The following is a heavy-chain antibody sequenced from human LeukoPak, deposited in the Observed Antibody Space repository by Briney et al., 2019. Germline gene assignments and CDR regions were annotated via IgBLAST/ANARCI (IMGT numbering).Heavy chain of an antibody. CDR1: GGSISSSGYY. D-gene: IGHD1-26*01. Sequence: SETLSLTCTVSGGSISSSGYYWGWIRQPPGKGLEWFGSIYHSGSTYCTPSLKSRVTISVDTSKNQFSLKLGSVTAADTAVYYCARHALTKVGTTPYYFDYWGQGTLVTVSS. CDR3: ARHALTKVGTTPYYFDY. CDR2: IYHSGST. J-gene: IGHJ4*02. V-gene: IGHV4-39*01.